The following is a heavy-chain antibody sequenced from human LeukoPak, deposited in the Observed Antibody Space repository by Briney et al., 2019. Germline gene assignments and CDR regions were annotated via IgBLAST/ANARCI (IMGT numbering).Heavy chain of an antibody. CDR1: GFTFSSYG. Sequence: QPGGSLRLSCAASGFTFSSYGMHWVRQAPGKGLEWVAVIWYDGSNKYYADSVKGRFTISRDNSKNTLYLQMNSLRAEDTAVYYCARDQDYVWGSPGYWGQGTLVTVSS. D-gene: IGHD3-16*01. J-gene: IGHJ4*02. CDR2: IWYDGSNK. V-gene: IGHV3-33*01. CDR3: ARDQDYVWGSPGY.